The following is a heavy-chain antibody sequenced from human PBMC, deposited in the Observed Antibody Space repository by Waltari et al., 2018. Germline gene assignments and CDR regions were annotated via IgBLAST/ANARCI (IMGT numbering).Heavy chain of an antibody. D-gene: IGHD1-26*01. CDR3: ARDPVLVGATTVYYYYGMDV. Sequence: QVQMVQSGAEVKKPGSSVKVSCKASGGNFSSYAISWLRQAPGQGLEGMGGIIPIFGTANYAQKFQGRVTITADESTSTAYMELSSLRSEDTAVYYCARDPVLVGATTVYYYYGMDVWGQGTTVTVSS. V-gene: IGHV1-69*01. CDR2: IIPIFGTA. CDR1: GGNFSSYA. J-gene: IGHJ6*02.